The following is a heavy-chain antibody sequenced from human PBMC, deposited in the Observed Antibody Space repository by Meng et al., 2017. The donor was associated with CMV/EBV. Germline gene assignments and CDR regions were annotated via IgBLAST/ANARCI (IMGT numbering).Heavy chain of an antibody. Sequence: SETLSLTCTVSGGSIRSKSYYWGWIRPPPGKGLEWIGSIYYSGSTYYNPALKSRLTISLDTSKNQFSLKLKSVTAADTAVYYCARGSTSVTMLVVVFTAASLAYDSWGQGTLVTVSS. J-gene: IGHJ4*02. CDR2: IYYSGST. V-gene: IGHV4-39*07. D-gene: IGHD3-22*01. CDR3: ARGSTSVTMLVVVFTAASLAYDS. CDR1: GGSIRSKSYY.